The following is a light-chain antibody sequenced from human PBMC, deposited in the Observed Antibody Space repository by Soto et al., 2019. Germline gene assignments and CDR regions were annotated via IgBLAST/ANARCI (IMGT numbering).Light chain of an antibody. CDR1: SSDVGGYNF. CDR3: CSYAGTYTWI. CDR2: DVT. Sequence: QSVLTQPRSVSLSPGQSVTMSCTGTSSDVGGYNFVSWYQQHPGKAPKVMIYDVTKRPSGVPDRFSGSKSGNTASLTISGLQAEDEADYYCCSYAGTYTWIFGGGTQLTVL. V-gene: IGLV2-11*01. J-gene: IGLJ2*01.